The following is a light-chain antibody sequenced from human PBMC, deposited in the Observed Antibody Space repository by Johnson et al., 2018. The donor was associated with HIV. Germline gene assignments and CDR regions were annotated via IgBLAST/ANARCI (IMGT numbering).Light chain of an antibody. CDR3: ETWDTSLSAGV. CDR2: ENN. J-gene: IGLJ1*01. V-gene: IGLV1-51*02. Sequence: QAVLTQPPSVSAAPGQKVTISCSGSSSNIGNNYVSWYQQVPGTAPKLLIYENNKRPSGIPDRFSGSKSGTSATLGITGLQTGDEAYYYCETWDTSLSAGVFGTGTKV. CDR1: SSNIGNNY.